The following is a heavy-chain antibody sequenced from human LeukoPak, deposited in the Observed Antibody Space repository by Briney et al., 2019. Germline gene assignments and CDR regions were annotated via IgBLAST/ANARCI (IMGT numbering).Heavy chain of an antibody. J-gene: IGHJ4*02. V-gene: IGHV1-46*01. D-gene: IGHD6-13*01. CDR1: GYTLTELS. CDR2: INPSGGST. Sequence: ASVKVSCKVSGYTLTELSMHWVRQAPGQGLEWMGIINPSGGSTSYAQKFQGRVTMTRDTSTSTVYMELSSLRSEDTAVYYCARGIAAAGIYWGQGTLVTVSS. CDR3: ARGIAAAGIY.